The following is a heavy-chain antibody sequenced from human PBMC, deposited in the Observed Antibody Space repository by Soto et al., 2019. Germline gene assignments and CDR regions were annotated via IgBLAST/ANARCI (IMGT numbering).Heavy chain of an antibody. CDR3: ARGPNCSSTSCYYYYYMDV. CDR2: INHSGST. J-gene: IGHJ6*03. V-gene: IGHV4-34*01. Sequence: QVQLQQWGAGLLKPSETLSLTCAVYGGSFSGYYWSWIRQPPGKGLEWIGEINHSGSTNYNPSLKSRVTISVDTSKNQFSLKLSSVTAADTAVYYCARGPNCSSTSCYYYYYMDVWGKGTTVTVSS. D-gene: IGHD2-2*01. CDR1: GGSFSGYY.